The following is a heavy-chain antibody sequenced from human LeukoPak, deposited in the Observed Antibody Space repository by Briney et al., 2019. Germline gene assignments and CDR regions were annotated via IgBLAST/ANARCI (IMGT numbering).Heavy chain of an antibody. CDR3: ARGRYYYGSGSYLDY. D-gene: IGHD3-10*01. Sequence: SETLSLTCTVSGDSISSSSFYWGWIRQPPGKGLEWIGSIYYSGSTYYDPSLKSRVTISVDTSKNQFSLKLSSVTAADTAVYYCARGRYYYGSGSYLDYWGQGSLVTVSS. J-gene: IGHJ4*02. CDR2: IYYSGST. V-gene: IGHV4-39*01. CDR1: GDSISSSSFY.